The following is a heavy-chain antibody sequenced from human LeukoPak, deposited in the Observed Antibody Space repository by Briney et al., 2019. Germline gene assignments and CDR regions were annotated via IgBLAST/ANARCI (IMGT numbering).Heavy chain of an antibody. CDR2: INPNSGGT. Sequence: ASVKVSCKASGYTFTGYYMHWVRQAPGQGLEWMGWINPNSGGTNYAQKFQGRVTMTRDTSISTAYMELSRLRSDDTAVYYCATVSSGWSIYYFDYWGQGTLVTVSS. CDR3: ATVSSGWSIYYFDY. D-gene: IGHD6-19*01. CDR1: GYTFTGYY. J-gene: IGHJ4*02. V-gene: IGHV1-2*02.